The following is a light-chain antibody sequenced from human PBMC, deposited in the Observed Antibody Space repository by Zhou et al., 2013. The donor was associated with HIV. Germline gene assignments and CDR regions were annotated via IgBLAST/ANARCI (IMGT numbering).Light chain of an antibody. CDR3: QQSYRRRT. CDR1: QSINNY. J-gene: IGKJ1*01. Sequence: DIQMTQSPSSLSASVGDRVTITCRASQSINNYLNWYQQKPGEAPRLLIYAASSLQSGVPSRFSGSGSGTDFTLTISSLQPEDFATYYCQQSYRRRTFGQGTKVDVK. CDR2: AAS. V-gene: IGKV1-39*01.